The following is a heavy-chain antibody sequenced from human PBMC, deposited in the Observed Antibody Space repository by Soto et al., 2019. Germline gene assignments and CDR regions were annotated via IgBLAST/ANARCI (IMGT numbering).Heavy chain of an antibody. V-gene: IGHV3-21*01. J-gene: IGHJ3*02. D-gene: IGHD3-22*01. Sequence: GGSLRLSCAASGFTLSRHTMNWVRRAPGKGLEWVSFIGSRTSDIYYADSVKGRFTISRDNAKNSLYLDLTRLRAEDTAVYFCVRDYYDTSGYPNTFDMWGQGTMVTVSS. CDR3: VRDYYDTSGYPNTFDM. CDR1: GFTLSRHT. CDR2: IGSRTSDI.